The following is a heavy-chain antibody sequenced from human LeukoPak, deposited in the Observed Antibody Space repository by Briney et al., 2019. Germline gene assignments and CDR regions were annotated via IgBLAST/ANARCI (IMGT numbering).Heavy chain of an antibody. D-gene: IGHD3-22*01. CDR1: GGSISSGGYS. CDR2: IYHSGST. CDR3: ASYSSGYYYGTETAEYFQH. Sequence: TSQTLSLTCAVSGGSISSGGYSWSWIRQPPGKVLEWIGYIYHSGSTYYNPSLKSRVTISVDRSKNQFSLKLSSVTAADTAVYYCASYSSGYYYGTETAEYFQHWGQGTLVTVSS. V-gene: IGHV4-30-2*01. J-gene: IGHJ1*01.